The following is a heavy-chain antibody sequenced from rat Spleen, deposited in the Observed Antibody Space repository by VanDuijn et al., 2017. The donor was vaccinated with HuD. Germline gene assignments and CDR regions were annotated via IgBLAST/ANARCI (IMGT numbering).Heavy chain of an antibody. CDR1: GFTFSDYG. J-gene: IGHJ3*01. D-gene: IGHD1-10*01. V-gene: IGHV5-29*01. Sequence: EVQLVESGGGLVQPGRSLKLSCAASGFTFSDYGVAWVRQAPTTGLEWVATISYGDSSGHSGTYYRDSVKGRFTISRDNAKNTQYLQMDSLRSEDTATYYCARQTSITNWFAYWGQGTLVTVSS. CDR3: ARQTSITNWFAY. CDR2: ISYGDSSGHSGT.